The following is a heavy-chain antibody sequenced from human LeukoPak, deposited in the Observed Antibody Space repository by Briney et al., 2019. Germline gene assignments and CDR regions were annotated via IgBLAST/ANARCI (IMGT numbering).Heavy chain of an antibody. CDR1: GGSISSSYYY. CDR3: ARTRGTYRVTTGFYYYGMDV. J-gene: IGHJ6*02. V-gene: IGHV4-39*07. D-gene: IGHD4-17*01. CDR2: INHSGST. Sequence: SETLSLTCTVSGGSISSSYYYWGWIRQPPGKGREWIVEINHSGSTNYNPSLKSRFTISVDTSKNQFSLKLSSVTAADTAVYYCARTRGTYRVTTGFYYYGMDVWGQGTTVTVSS.